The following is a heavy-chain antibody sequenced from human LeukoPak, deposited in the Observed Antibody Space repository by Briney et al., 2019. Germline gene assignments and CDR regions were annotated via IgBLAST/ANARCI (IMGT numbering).Heavy chain of an antibody. D-gene: IGHD6-19*01. J-gene: IGHJ5*02. CDR3: AKAGYTSGLT. V-gene: IGHV3-23*01. CDR2: ISGSGAST. Sequence: GGSPRLSCAASGFTFSTYAMSWVRQAPGKGLEWVSAISGSGASTYYADSVKGRFTISRDNSKNTVYLQMNSLRAEDTAVYYCAKAGYTSGLTWGQGTLVTVSS. CDR1: GFTFSTYA.